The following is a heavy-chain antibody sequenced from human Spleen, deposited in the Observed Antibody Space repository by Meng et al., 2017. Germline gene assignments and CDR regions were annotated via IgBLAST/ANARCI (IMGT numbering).Heavy chain of an antibody. V-gene: IGHV7-4-1*02. CDR3: ARDPGVSLDY. Sequence: QVQLAQSGAELKKPGASVRLSCKASGYTFIRYGMNWVRQAPGQGLEWMGWINTATGNPTYAQGFTGRFVFSLDTSVSTAYLQITNVKAEDTAVYYCARDPGVSLDYWGQGSLVTVSS. CDR2: INTATGNP. J-gene: IGHJ4*02. CDR1: GYTFIRYG.